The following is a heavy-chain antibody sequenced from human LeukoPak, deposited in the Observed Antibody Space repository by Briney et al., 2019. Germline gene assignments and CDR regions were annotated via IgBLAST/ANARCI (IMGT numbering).Heavy chain of an antibody. V-gene: IGHV4-30-4*07. CDR2: IYHTGRT. D-gene: IGHD3-10*01. Sequence: SQTLSLTCAVSGGSITSALYSWSWIRQPPGKGLEWIGYIYHTGRTTYNPSFKSRLTISLDTSKNQFSLNLNSVTAADTATYYCVGDYGSGSYRFDFWGQGTLVTVSS. J-gene: IGHJ4*02. CDR1: GGSITSALYS. CDR3: VGDYGSGSYRFDF.